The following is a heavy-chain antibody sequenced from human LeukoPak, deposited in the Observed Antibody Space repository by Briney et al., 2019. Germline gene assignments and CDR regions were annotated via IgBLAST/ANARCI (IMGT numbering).Heavy chain of an antibody. J-gene: IGHJ4*02. Sequence: SETLSLTCAVYGGSFSGYYWSWIRQPPGKGLEWIGEINHSGSTNYNPSLKSRVTISVDTSKNQFSLKLSSVTAADAAVYYCARVGVTMVRGVIYQGRNYSDYWGQGTLVTVSS. CDR1: GGSFSGYY. CDR3: ARVGVTMVRGVIYQGRNYSDY. V-gene: IGHV4-34*01. D-gene: IGHD3-10*01. CDR2: INHSGST.